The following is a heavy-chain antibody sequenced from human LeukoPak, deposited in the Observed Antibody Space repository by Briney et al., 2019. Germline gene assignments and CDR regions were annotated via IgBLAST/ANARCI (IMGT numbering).Heavy chain of an antibody. CDR1: GFTFSIYS. Sequence: GGSLRLSCAASGFTFSIYSMNWVRQAPGKGLEWVSSISSSSSYIYYADSVKGRFTISRDNAKNSLYLQMNSLRAEDTAVYYCARDLPMITFGDSELDYWGQGTLVTVSS. CDR2: ISSSSSYI. CDR3: ARDLPMITFGDSELDY. J-gene: IGHJ4*02. V-gene: IGHV3-21*01. D-gene: IGHD3-16*01.